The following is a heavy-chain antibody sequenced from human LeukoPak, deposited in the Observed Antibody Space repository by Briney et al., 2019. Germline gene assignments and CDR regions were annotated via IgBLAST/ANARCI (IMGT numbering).Heavy chain of an antibody. J-gene: IGHJ4*02. D-gene: IGHD4-11*01. CDR3: ARRGSLHDYSNILFDY. CDR1: GGSISSSSYY. CDR2: IYYSGST. Sequence: PSETLSLTCTVSGGSISSSSYYWGWIRQPPGKGLEWIGSIYYSGSTYYNPSLKSRVTISVDTSKNQFSLKLSSVTAADTAVYYCARRGSLHDYSNILFDYWGQGTLVTVSS. V-gene: IGHV4-39*01.